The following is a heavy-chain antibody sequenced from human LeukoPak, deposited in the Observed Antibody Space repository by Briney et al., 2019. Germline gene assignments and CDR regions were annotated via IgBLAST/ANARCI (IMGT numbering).Heavy chain of an antibody. CDR2: INHSGST. Sequence: SETLSLTCAVYGGSFSGYHWSWLRQPPGKGLEWIGEINHSGSTNYNPSLKSRVTISVDTSKNQFSLKLSSVTAADTAVYYCARSQYSSSGWFDPWGQGTLVTVSS. CDR1: GGSFSGYH. D-gene: IGHD6-6*01. J-gene: IGHJ5*02. CDR3: ARSQYSSSGWFDP. V-gene: IGHV4-34*01.